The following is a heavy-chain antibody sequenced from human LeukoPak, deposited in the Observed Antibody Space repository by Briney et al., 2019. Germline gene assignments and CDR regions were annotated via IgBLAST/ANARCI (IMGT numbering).Heavy chain of an antibody. V-gene: IGHV6-1*01. Sequence: SQTLSLTCAISGDSVSSNSAAWNWIRQSPSRGLEWLGRTYYRSKWYNDYAVSVKSRITINPDTSKNQFSLQLNSVTPEDSAVYYCAKGTYSSSSLGNYYYYMDVWGKGTTVTVSS. CDR1: GDSVSSNSAA. J-gene: IGHJ6*03. CDR2: TYYRSKWYN. D-gene: IGHD6-6*01. CDR3: AKGTYSSSSLGNYYYYMDV.